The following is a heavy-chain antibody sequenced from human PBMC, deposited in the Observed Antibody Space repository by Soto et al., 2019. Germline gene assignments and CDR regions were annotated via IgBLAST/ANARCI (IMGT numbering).Heavy chain of an antibody. V-gene: IGHV3-23*01. Sequence: VGSLRLSCAASGFTFSSYAMSWVRQAPGKGLEWVSAISGSGGSTYYADSVKGRFTISRDNSKNTLYLQMNSLRAEDTAVYYCAKVFYVWGSYRYTRSSAPSMDFDYWGQGTLVTVYS. D-gene: IGHD3-16*02. J-gene: IGHJ4*02. CDR1: GFTFSSYA. CDR2: ISGSGGST. CDR3: AKVFYVWGSYRYTRSSAPSMDFDY.